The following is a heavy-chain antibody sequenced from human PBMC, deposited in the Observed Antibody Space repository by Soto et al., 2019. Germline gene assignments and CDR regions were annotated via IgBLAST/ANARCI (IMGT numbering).Heavy chain of an antibody. D-gene: IGHD6-19*01. V-gene: IGHV3-21*01. CDR1: GFTFSSYS. CDR3: AREDGSGWDSYYYGMDV. J-gene: IGHJ6*02. CDR2: ISSSSYI. Sequence: GGSLRLSCAASGFTFSSYSMNWVRQAPGKGLEWVSSISSSSYIYYADSVKGRFTISRDNAKNSLYLQMNSLRAEDTAVYYCAREDGSGWDSYYYGMDVWGQGTTVT.